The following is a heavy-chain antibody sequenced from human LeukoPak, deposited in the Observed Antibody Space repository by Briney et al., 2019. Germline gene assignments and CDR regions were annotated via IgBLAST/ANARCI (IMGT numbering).Heavy chain of an antibody. CDR1: GGSFAGYY. CDR2: INHSGST. J-gene: IGHJ3*02. V-gene: IGHV4-34*01. Sequence: SETLSLTCAVYGGSFAGYYWSWIRQPPGKGLEWVGEINHSGSTNYNPSLKSRVTISADTSKNQFSLKLSSVTAADPALYYCAREHMSDAFDIWGQGTMVTVSS. D-gene: IGHD2-21*01. CDR3: AREHMSDAFDI.